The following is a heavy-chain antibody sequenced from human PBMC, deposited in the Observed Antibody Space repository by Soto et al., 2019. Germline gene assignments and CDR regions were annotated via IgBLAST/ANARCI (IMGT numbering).Heavy chain of an antibody. D-gene: IGHD4-17*01. J-gene: IGHJ5*02. CDR3: VRDNDYRFDP. CDR1: GYTFTSDG. CDR2: ISVYNGNT. V-gene: IGHV1-18*04. Sequence: QVQLIQSGTEVKKPGASVKVSCKASGYTFTSDGISWVRQAPGQGLEWMGWISVYNGNTNYAQKLQGRVTMTTDTPTNTAYMELRTLRSDDTAVYYCVRDNDYRFDPWGQGTLVTVPS.